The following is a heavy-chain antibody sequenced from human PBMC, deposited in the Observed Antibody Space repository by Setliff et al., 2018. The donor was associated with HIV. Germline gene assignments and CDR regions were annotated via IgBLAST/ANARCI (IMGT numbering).Heavy chain of an antibody. CDR1: GYSFSSYG. CDR2: ISAYNDNT. CDR3: VRQHGGYAFGS. D-gene: IGHD6-25*01. J-gene: IGHJ5*01. Sequence: ASVKVSCKASGYSFSSYGFSWVRQAPGQGLEWMGWISAYNDNTNYAQKFQGRVTMTTDASKSTAYMEVRSLRSDDTAVYYCVRQHGGYAFGSWGQGTLVTVSS. V-gene: IGHV1-18*01.